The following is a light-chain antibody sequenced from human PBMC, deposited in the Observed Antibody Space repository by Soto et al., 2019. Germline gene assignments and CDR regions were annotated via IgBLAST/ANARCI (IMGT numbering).Light chain of an antibody. CDR1: QGISSA. J-gene: IGKJ2*01. CDR2: DAS. V-gene: IGKV1D-13*01. CDR3: HQFNNYPHGDT. Sequence: AIQLTQSPSSLSASVGDRVTITCRASQGISSALAWYQQKPGKAPKLLIYDASSLESGVPSRFSGSGSGTDFTLTISSLQPEDVATSYCHQFNNYPHGDTFGQGTKLEIK.